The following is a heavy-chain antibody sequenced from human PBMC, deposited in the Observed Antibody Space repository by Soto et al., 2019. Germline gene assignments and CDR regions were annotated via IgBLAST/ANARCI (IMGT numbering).Heavy chain of an antibody. J-gene: IGHJ5*02. V-gene: IGHV1-18*04. CDR3: AGVGAHYYGSSGYYYWHTYSWFDP. CDR2: ISAYNGNT. Sequence: QVQLVQSGAEVKKPGASVKVSCKASGYTFTSYGISWVRQAPGQGLEWMGWISAYNGNTNYAQKLQGRVTMTTDTPPSTAYVELRSLRSDDTAVYCCAGVGAHYYGSSGYYYWHTYSWFDPWGQGTLVTVSS. D-gene: IGHD3-22*01. CDR1: GYTFTSYG.